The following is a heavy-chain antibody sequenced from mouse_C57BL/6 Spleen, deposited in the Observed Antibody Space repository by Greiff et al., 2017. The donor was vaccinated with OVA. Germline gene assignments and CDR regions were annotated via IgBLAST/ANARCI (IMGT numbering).Heavy chain of an antibody. CDR1: GFNIKDYY. CDR3: ARPARGLDY. Sequence: EVQLQQSGAELVKPGASVKLSCTASGFNIKDYYMHWVKQRTEQGLEWIGRIDPGDGDTKYAPKFQGKATITADKSSNTAYLQLSSLTSEDTAVYYSARPARGLDYWGQGTTLTVSS. V-gene: IGHV14-2*01. CDR2: IDPGDGDT. D-gene: IGHD3-3*01. J-gene: IGHJ2*01.